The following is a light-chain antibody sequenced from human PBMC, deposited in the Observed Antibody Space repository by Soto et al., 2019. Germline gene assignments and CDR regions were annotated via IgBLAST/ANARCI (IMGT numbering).Light chain of an antibody. V-gene: IGKV1-12*01. CDR3: QQAHGFPIT. J-gene: IGKJ5*01. Sequence: DIQMTQSPSSVSASVGDRVTLTCRARQEISSWVVWDQQKPGEGPKLLVSAASKLHSGVPSRFSGRGFGTHVTLTISSLQPEDFATYFGQQAHGFPITFGQGIRL. CDR2: AAS. CDR1: QEISSW.